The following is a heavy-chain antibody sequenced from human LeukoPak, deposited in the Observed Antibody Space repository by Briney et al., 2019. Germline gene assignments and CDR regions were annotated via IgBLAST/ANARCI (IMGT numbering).Heavy chain of an antibody. D-gene: IGHD6-13*01. CDR1: GFTFGDYA. CDR3: TTYSSSWFY. V-gene: IGHV3-49*04. Sequence: PGGSLRLSCTASGFTFGDYAMNWGRQTPAKGLEWVGFIRSKTYGGTTEYAASVKGRFTISRDDSISIAYLQMNSLKTEDTAVFYCTTYSSSWFYWGQGTLVTVSS. J-gene: IGHJ4*02. CDR2: IRSKTYGGTT.